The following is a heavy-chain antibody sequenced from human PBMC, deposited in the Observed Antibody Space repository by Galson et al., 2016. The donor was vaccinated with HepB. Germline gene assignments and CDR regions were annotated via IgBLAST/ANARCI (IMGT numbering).Heavy chain of an antibody. D-gene: IGHD6-25*01. V-gene: IGHV3-53*01. Sequence: SLRLSCAVSEFMISSNYMTWVRQAPGKGLEWVSVFYSGGSTYYTDSVKGGFTNSRDNSKNTMYLLMNSLRVEDTAVYYCARGTSGSYSLISWGPGTLVTVSS. CDR1: EFMISSNY. CDR2: FYSGGST. J-gene: IGHJ5*02. CDR3: ARGTSGSYSLIS.